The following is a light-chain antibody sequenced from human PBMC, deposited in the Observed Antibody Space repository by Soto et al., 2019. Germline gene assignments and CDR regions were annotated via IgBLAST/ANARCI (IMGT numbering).Light chain of an antibody. CDR2: EVR. V-gene: IGLV2-14*01. J-gene: IGLJ2*01. CDR1: MRDVGAYNL. CDR3: SSHTCKSNLL. Sequence: QSVLTQPASVSGSPGQSITISCAGTMRDVGAYNLVSWSQHHPGRSPHLIIYEVRNRPSGISCRFSGSKSDNTASLTISGLQAEDEADYYCSSHTCKSNLLSGGGPNLTVL.